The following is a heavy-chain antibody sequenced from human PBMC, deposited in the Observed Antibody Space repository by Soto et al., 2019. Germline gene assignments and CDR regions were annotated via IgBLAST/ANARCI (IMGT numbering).Heavy chain of an antibody. Sequence: EVQVVESGGGLIKPGGSLRLSCAVSGYTFSNAWMNWVRQAPGKGLEWVGRIKSKIDGETTDYAPPVKGRFAISRDDSKNTLFLEMNSLRAENTAVYSCPTSEWDLARFDYWGQGTLVTVSA. CDR1: GYTFSNAW. V-gene: IGHV3-15*07. CDR3: PTSEWDLARFDY. CDR2: IKSKIDGETT. D-gene: IGHD1-26*01. J-gene: IGHJ4*02.